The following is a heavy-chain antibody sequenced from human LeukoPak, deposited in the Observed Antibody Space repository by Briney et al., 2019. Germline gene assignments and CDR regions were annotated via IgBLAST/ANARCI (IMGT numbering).Heavy chain of an antibody. CDR3: ARGRDTFGGVIRRFDY. J-gene: IGHJ4*02. V-gene: IGHV1-46*01. D-gene: IGHD3-16*01. Sequence: ASVKVSCKASGYTFTSYYMHWVRQAPGQGLEWMGITNPSGGSTSYAQKFQGRVTMTRDMSTSTVYMELSSLRSEDTAVYYCARGRDTFGGVIRRFDYWGQGTLVTVSS. CDR2: TNPSGGST. CDR1: GYTFTSYY.